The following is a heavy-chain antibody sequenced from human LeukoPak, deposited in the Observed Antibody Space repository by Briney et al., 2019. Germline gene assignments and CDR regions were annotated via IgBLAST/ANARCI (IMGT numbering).Heavy chain of an antibody. D-gene: IGHD6-19*01. CDR2: ISYDGKNK. J-gene: IGHJ4*02. V-gene: IGHV3-30*04. CDR1: GFTFSSYA. Sequence: PGGSLRLPCAASGFTFSSYAVHWVRQAPGKGLEWVAIISYDGKNKYYADSVKGRFTTSRDNSKNTLFLQMNSLRAEDTAVYYCARVPYSSGWEVDFWGQGTLVTVSS. CDR3: ARVPYSSGWEVDF.